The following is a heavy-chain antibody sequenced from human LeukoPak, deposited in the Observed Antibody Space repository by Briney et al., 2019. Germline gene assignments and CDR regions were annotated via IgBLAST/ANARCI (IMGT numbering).Heavy chain of an antibody. V-gene: IGHV3-48*03. CDR3: AKDPHFGSTSPGYFDY. CDR1: GFTFSSYE. D-gene: IGHD3-3*01. J-gene: IGHJ4*02. CDR2: ISSSGSTI. Sequence: GGSLRLSCAASGFTFSSYEMNWVRQAPGKGLEWVSYISSSGSTIYYADSVKGRFTISRDNSKNTLYLQMNSLRAEGTAVYYCAKDPHFGSTSPGYFDYWGQGTLVTVSS.